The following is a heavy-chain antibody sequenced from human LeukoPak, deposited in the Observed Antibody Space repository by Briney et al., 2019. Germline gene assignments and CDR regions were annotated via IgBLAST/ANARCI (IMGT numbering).Heavy chain of an antibody. V-gene: IGHV1-18*01. CDR1: GGTFSSYA. J-gene: IGHJ4*02. CDR3: ARAEDDYYDSSGYYLLDYFDY. D-gene: IGHD3-22*01. Sequence: ASVKVSCKASGGTFSSYAISWVRQAPGQGLEWMGWISAYNGNTNYAQKLRGRVTMTTDTSTSTAYMELRSLRSDDTAVYYCARAEDDYYDSSGYYLLDYFDYWGQGTLVTVSS. CDR2: ISAYNGNT.